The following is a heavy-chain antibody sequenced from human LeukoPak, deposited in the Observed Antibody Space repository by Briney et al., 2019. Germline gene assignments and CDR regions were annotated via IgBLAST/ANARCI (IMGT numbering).Heavy chain of an antibody. D-gene: IGHD5-24*01. CDR3: ARERDGRFFD. Sequence: TGGSLRLSCAVSGLILRSYWMSWVRQAPGKGLEWVANINQDGSEKYFVDSVKGRFTISRDNAKNSLHLQMNTLRAEDTAVYYCARERDGRFFDYGAREPWSPSPQ. CDR2: INQDGSEK. J-gene: IGHJ4*02. V-gene: IGHV3-7*01. CDR1: GLILRSYW.